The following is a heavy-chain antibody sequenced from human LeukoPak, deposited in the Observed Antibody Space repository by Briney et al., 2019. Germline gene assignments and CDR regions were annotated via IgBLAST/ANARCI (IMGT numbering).Heavy chain of an antibody. J-gene: IGHJ5*02. CDR2: INHSGST. CDR1: GGSFSGHY. Sequence: SETLSLTCAVYGGSFSGHYWSWIRQPPGKGLEWIGEINHSGSTNYNPSLKSRVTISVDTSKNQFSLKLSSVTAADTAVYYCAREAVAGSNPKYNWFDPWGQGTLVTVSS. V-gene: IGHV4-34*01. CDR3: AREAVAGSNPKYNWFDP. D-gene: IGHD6-19*01.